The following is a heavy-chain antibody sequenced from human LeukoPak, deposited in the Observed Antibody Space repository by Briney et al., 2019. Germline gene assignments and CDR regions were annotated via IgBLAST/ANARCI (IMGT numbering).Heavy chain of an antibody. CDR3: ASSPDYGGSYFDY. V-gene: IGHV1-69*13. CDR1: GGTFISYA. J-gene: IGHJ4*02. CDR2: IIPIFGTA. Sequence: SVKVSCKASGGTFISYAISWVRQAPGQGLEWMGGIIPIFGTANYAQKFQGRVTITADESTSTAYMELSSLRSEDTAVYYCASSPDYGGSYFDYWGQGTLVTVSS. D-gene: IGHD4-23*01.